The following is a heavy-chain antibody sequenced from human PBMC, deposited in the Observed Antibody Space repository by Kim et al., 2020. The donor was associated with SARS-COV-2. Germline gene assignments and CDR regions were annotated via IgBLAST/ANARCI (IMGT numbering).Heavy chain of an antibody. CDR2: IRSKANSYAT. CDR3: TRVNPIAGGWYDAFDI. V-gene: IGHV3-73*01. Sequence: GGSLRLSCAASGFTLSGSTVHWVRQASGKGLEWVGRIRSKANSYATAYAASVKNRFTISRDDSKNTAYLQMISLKTEDTAVYYCTRVNPIAGGWYDAFDIWGQGTMVTVSS. J-gene: IGHJ3*02. D-gene: IGHD6-19*01. CDR1: GFTLSGST.